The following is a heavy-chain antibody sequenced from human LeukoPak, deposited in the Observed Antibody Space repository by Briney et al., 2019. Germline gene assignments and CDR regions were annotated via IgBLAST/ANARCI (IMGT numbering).Heavy chain of an antibody. Sequence: PGGTLRLSCAVSGFTFDDYVIHWVRQAAGKGLEWVSLISADGGTTYYADSVKGRFTLSRHNSTSSLYLEMNSLITEDTALYFCAKDIRDWGSFDYWGQGTLVTVSS. CDR2: ISADGGTT. CDR1: GFTFDDYV. V-gene: IGHV3-43*02. J-gene: IGHJ4*02. CDR3: AKDIRDWGSFDY. D-gene: IGHD7-27*01.